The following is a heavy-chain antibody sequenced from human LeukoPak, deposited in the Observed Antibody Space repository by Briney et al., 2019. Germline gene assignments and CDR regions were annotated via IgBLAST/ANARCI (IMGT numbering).Heavy chain of an antibody. V-gene: IGHV4-39*01. J-gene: IGHJ3*02. CDR1: GVSISSSSYY. Sequence: SETLSLTCTVSGVSISSSSYYWGWIRQPPGKGLEWIGSIYYSGSTYYNPSLKSRVTISVDTSKNQFSLKLSSVTAADTAVYCCASYYYDSSGYYSYAFDIWGQGTMVTVSS. CDR2: IYYSGST. CDR3: ASYYYDSSGYYSYAFDI. D-gene: IGHD3-22*01.